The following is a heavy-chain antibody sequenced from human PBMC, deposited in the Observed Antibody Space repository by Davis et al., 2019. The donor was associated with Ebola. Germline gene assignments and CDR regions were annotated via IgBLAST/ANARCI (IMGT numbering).Heavy chain of an antibody. Sequence: SVKVSCKTSGYTFTNYGITWVRQAPGQGLEWMGRIIPILGIANYAQKFQGRVTITADKSTSTAYMELSSLRSEDTAVYYCARVRVGSGYYYYNMDVWGQGTTVTVSS. CDR1: GYTFTNYG. CDR2: IIPILGIA. J-gene: IGHJ6*02. V-gene: IGHV1-69*04. D-gene: IGHD1-26*01. CDR3: ARVRVGSGYYYYNMDV.